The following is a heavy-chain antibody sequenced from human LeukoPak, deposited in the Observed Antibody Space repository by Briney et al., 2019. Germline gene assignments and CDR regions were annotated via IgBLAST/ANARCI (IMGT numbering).Heavy chain of an antibody. CDR2: IIPILGIA. CDR3: ARLKGSSSYREIDFAY. V-gene: IGHV1-69*04. D-gene: IGHD6-13*01. Sequence: ASVKVSCKASGGTFSSYAISWVRQAPGQGLEWMGRIIPILGIANYAQKFQGRVTITADKSTSTAYMELSSLRSEDTAVYYCARLKGSSSYREIDFAYWGQGTLVTVSS. J-gene: IGHJ4*02. CDR1: GGTFSSYA.